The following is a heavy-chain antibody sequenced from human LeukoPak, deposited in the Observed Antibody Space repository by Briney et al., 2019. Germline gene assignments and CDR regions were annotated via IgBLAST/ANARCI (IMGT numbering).Heavy chain of an antibody. CDR3: ARDPPYYYGSGSYFRDAFDI. CDR1: GYTFTSYG. CDR2: ISAYNGNT. V-gene: IGHV1-18*01. J-gene: IGHJ3*02. D-gene: IGHD3-10*01. Sequence: ASVKVSCKASGYTFTSYGISWVRQAPGQGLEWMGWISAYNGNTNYAQKLQGRVTMTTDTSTSTAYMELRSLRSDDTAVYYCARDPPYYYGSGSYFRDAFDIWGQGTMVTASS.